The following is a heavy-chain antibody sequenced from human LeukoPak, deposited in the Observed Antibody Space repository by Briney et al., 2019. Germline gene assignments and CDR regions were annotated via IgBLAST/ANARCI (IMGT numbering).Heavy chain of an antibody. D-gene: IGHD3-22*01. J-gene: IGHJ6*03. CDR3: ARTYDSPGYYSPDYYYMDV. Sequence: SETLSLTCTVSGGSISSSYWSWIRQPPGKGLEWIGYIYNSGTTNYNPSLKSRVTISVDMSKNQFSLNLSSVTAADTAVYYCARTYDSPGYYSPDYYYMDVWGKGTTVTISS. CDR2: IYNSGTT. V-gene: IGHV4-59*01. CDR1: GGSISSSY.